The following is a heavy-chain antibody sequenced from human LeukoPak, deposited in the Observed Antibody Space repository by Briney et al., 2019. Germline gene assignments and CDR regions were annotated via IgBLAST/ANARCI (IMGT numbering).Heavy chain of an antibody. Sequence: PSETLSLTCAVYGGSFSGDYWSWIRQPPGKGLEWIGEINHSGSTNYNPSLKSRVTISVDTSKNQFSLNLSSVTAADTAVYYCARPYCSSTSCYDWDDYWGQGTLVTVSS. V-gene: IGHV4-34*01. J-gene: IGHJ4*02. D-gene: IGHD2-2*01. CDR2: INHSGST. CDR1: GGSFSGDY. CDR3: ARPYCSSTSCYDWDDY.